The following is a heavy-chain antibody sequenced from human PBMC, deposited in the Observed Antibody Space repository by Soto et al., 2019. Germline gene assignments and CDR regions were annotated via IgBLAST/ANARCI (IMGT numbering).Heavy chain of an antibody. CDR3: ARNRGSSWERYYYYGMDV. V-gene: IGHV1-18*01. Sequence: ASVKVSCKASGYTFTSYGISWVRQAPGQGLEWMGWISAYNGNTNYAQKLQGRVTMTTDTSTSTAYMELRSLRSDDTAVYYCARNRGSSWERYYYYGMDVWGQGTTVTVSS. D-gene: IGHD6-13*01. CDR1: GYTFTSYG. J-gene: IGHJ6*02. CDR2: ISAYNGNT.